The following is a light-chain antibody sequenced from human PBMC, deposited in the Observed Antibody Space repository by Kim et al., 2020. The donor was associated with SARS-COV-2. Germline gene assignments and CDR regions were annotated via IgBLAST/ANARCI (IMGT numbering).Light chain of an antibody. V-gene: IGKV1-39*01. Sequence: SASVGDRVTIACRASQSISSYFKWYQQEAGKAPRLLIYAASSLQSGVPSRFSGGGSGTDFTLTISSLQPEDFATYYCKQSYSTPCSFGQGTKLEI. CDR3: KQSYSTPCS. J-gene: IGKJ2*02. CDR1: QSISSY. CDR2: AAS.